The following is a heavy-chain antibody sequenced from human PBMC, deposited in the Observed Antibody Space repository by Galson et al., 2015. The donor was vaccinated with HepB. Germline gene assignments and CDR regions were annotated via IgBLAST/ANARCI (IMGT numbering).Heavy chain of an antibody. CDR3: ARERVTLIRGAPDYDADV. CDR1: GFSLRPTGMC. D-gene: IGHD3-10*01. J-gene: IGHJ6*02. V-gene: IGHV2-70*11. Sequence: PALVKPTQTLTLTCNFSGFSLRPTGMCVSWIRQPPGKALQWLARIDWDDDKYYTSSLKTRLTISKDTSKNPVVLTMANMDPADTATYYCARERVTLIRGAPDYDADVWGQGTTVTVSS. CDR2: IDWDDDK.